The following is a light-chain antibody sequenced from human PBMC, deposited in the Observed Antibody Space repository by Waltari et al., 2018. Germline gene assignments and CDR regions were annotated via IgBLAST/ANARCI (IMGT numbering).Light chain of an antibody. CDR3: SSYTTTSAII. CDR2: DVS. J-gene: IGLJ2*01. CDR1: SSDVGGYNY. Sequence: QSALTQPASVSGSPGQSLTISCTGTSSDVGGYNYVAWYQQYPGKAPKLILFDVSRWPTGVSNRFSGSKSGNTASLTISGLQAEDEADYDCSSYTTTSAIIFGGGTTLTVL. V-gene: IGLV2-14*03.